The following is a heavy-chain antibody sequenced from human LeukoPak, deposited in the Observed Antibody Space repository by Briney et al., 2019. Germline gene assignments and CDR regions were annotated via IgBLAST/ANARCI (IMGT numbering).Heavy chain of an antibody. CDR2: CDSDGSGT. Sequence: PGGSLRLSCAASGFTFSIYWMYWVRQAPGKGLMWVSRCDSDGSGTTYVDSVKGRFTVSRDNAKSTLYLQMSSLRAEDTAVYYCARAPGTGHDGLDIWGQGTTVTVSS. J-gene: IGHJ3*02. D-gene: IGHD2-8*02. CDR1: GFTFSIYW. V-gene: IGHV3-74*01. CDR3: ARAPGTGHDGLDI.